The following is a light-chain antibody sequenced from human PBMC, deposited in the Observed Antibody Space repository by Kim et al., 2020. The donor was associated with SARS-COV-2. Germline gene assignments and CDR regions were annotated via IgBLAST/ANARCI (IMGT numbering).Light chain of an antibody. CDR2: GGS. CDR1: QTVGSF. CDR3: LQYADSPPWT. Sequence: APGESATLGCRASQTVGSFSAWYQQKPGQAPRLLIYGGSSRATGIPDKFSGSGSGTDLTLTISRLEPEDSAVYYCLQYADSPPWTFGQGTKVDIK. J-gene: IGKJ1*01. V-gene: IGKV3-20*01.